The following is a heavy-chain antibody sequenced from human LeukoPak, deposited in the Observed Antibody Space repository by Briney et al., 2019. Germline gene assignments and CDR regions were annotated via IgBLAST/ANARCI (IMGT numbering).Heavy chain of an antibody. CDR1: GFTFSSYA. CDR2: ISGSGGST. CDR3: AKDMVRGLRGWFDP. J-gene: IGHJ5*02. Sequence: PGGSLRLSCAASGFTFSSYAMSWVRQAPGKGLEWVSAISGSGGSTYYADSVKGRFTISRDNSKNTLYLQMNSLRAEDTALYYCAKDMVRGLRGWFDPWGQGTLVTVSS. D-gene: IGHD3-10*01. V-gene: IGHV3-23*01.